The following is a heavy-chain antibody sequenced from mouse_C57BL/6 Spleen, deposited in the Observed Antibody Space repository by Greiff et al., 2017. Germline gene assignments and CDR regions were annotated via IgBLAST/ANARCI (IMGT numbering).Heavy chain of an antibody. CDR1: GYAFSSSW. CDR3: ARGEGY. V-gene: IGHV1-82*01. CDR2: IYPGDGNT. Sequence: QVQLKQSGPELVKPGASVKISCKASGYAFSSSWMNWVKQRPGKGLEWIGRIYPGDGNTNYNGKFKGKATLTAYKSSSTAYMQLSSLTSEDSAVYFCARGEGYWGQGTTLTVSS. J-gene: IGHJ2*01.